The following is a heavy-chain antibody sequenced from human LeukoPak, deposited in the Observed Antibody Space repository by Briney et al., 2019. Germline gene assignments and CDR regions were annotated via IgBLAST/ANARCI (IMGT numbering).Heavy chain of an antibody. J-gene: IGHJ4*02. V-gene: IGHV4-39*01. D-gene: IGHD3-10*01. CDR3: AEHYGP. Sequence: SETLSLTCTVSGGSISGSSYYWGWIRQPPGKGLEWIGSIYYSGSTYYNPSLKSRVTISVDTSKNQFSLKLNSVTATDTAVYYRAEHYGPWGQGTLVTVSS. CDR2: IYYSGST. CDR1: GGSISGSSYY.